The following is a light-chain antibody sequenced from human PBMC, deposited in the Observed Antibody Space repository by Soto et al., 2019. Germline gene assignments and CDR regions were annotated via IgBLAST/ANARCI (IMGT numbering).Light chain of an antibody. CDR1: QSVASAY. Sequence: EILRTHSPATLTVSPGERATLSCRASQSVASAYIAWYLQKPCQAPRLLIYGASNRASGIADRFSGSGSGTDFTLTISRLGPEDYAVYYCQQYVTSLTFGGGTKV. J-gene: IGKJ4*01. V-gene: IGKV3-20*01. CDR2: GAS. CDR3: QQYVTSLT.